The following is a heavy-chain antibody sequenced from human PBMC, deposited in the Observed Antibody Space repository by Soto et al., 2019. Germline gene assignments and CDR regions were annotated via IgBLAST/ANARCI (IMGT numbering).Heavy chain of an antibody. CDR2: ISSSSSTI. J-gene: IGHJ4*02. CDR3: ARGRGYSGYGMGYFDY. Sequence: GGSLRLSCAASGFTFSSFSMNWVRQAPGKGLEWVSYISSSSSTIYYADSVKGRFTISRDNAKNSLYLQMNSLRAEDTAVYYCARGRGYSGYGMGYFDYWDQGTLVTVSS. D-gene: IGHD5-12*01. CDR1: GFTFSSFS. V-gene: IGHV3-48*01.